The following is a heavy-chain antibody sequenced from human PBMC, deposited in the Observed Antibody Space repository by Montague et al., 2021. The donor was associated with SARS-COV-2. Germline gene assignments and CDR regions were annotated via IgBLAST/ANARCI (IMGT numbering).Heavy chain of an antibody. CDR2: IYAGESST. V-gene: IGHV3-23*03. Sequence: SRRLSCAASGFTFGKYAMSWVRQVPGKGLEWVSVIYAGESSTSYADSVEGRFTISRDNSKNLVFLQMNSLRAEDTAVYYCAKDGDFYSNFKSAGLDVWGQGTTVTVSS. J-gene: IGHJ6*02. CDR3: AKDGDFYSNFKSAGLDV. CDR1: GFTFGKYA. D-gene: IGHD4-11*01.